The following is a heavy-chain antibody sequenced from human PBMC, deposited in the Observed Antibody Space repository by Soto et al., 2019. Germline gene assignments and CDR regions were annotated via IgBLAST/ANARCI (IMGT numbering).Heavy chain of an antibody. CDR3: ARSKGTTTPSIFGY. V-gene: IGHV4-61*08. D-gene: IGHD1-26*01. CDR1: GGPISSGGYY. CDR2: ISYSGST. Sequence: ASETLSLTCTVSGGPISSGGYYWSWIRQPPGKGLECIGYISYSGSTNYNPSLKSRVTMSVDTSRNQFSLDLSSVTAADTAVYYCARSKGTTTPSIFGYWGQGTLVTVSS. J-gene: IGHJ4*02.